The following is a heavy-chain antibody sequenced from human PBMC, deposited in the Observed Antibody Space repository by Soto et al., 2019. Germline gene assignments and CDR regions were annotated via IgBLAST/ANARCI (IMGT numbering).Heavy chain of an antibody. D-gene: IGHD1-26*01. J-gene: IGHJ4*02. CDR1: GFAFSTYW. V-gene: IGHV3-7*03. CDR3: ASGGWETPI. CDR2: MNPDGSQE. Sequence: EVQLVESGGGLVQPGGSLRLSCADSGFAFSTYWMSWVRQAPGQGLEWVATMNPDGSQEYYVDSVKGRFTVSRDNAKKSLYLQMNSLRDEDTAVYYCASGGWETPIWGQGTPVTASS.